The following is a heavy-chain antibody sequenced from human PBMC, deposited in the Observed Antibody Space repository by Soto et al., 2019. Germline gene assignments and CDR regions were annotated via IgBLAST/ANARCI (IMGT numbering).Heavy chain of an antibody. CDR1: GFTFSGSA. CDR2: IRSKANSYAT. J-gene: IGHJ3*01. V-gene: IGHV3-73*01. D-gene: IGHD3-22*01. Sequence: PGGSLRLSCAASGFTFSGSAMHWVSQASGKGLEWVGRIRSKANSYATAYAASVKGRFTISRDDSKNTAYLQMNSLKTEDTAVYYCTLPLYYDSSGYSLDAFDFWGQGTMVTVSS. CDR3: TLPLYYDSSGYSLDAFDF.